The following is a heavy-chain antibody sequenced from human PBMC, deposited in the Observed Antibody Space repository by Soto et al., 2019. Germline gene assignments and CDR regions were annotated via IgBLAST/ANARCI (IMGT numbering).Heavy chain of an antibody. D-gene: IGHD6-19*01. V-gene: IGHV6-1*01. CDR3: AEESTYSSGWHGVCFDP. CDR2: TYYRSKRYH. CDR1: GDSVSSNSAA. J-gene: IGHJ5*02. Sequence: SQTLSLTCAISGDSVSSNSAAWNWIRQSPSRGLEWLGRTYYRSKRYHDYALSVKSRITINPDTSKNQFSLQLNSVTPEDTAVYYCAEESTYSSGWHGVCFDPWGQGTLVTVSS.